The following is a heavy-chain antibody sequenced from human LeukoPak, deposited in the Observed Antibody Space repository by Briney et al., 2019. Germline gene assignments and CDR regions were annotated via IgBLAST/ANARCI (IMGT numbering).Heavy chain of an antibody. CDR1: GFSFSNSG. D-gene: IGHD3-10*02. Sequence: TGGSLRLSCAASGFSFSNSGMHWVRQAPGKGLEWVAVIWYDGSNEYYADAVKGRFTISRDNSKNTVHLQMNGLRVEDTSVYYCAREISMFVNAFDLWGQGTLVTVTS. V-gene: IGHV3-33*01. CDR2: IWYDGSNE. J-gene: IGHJ3*01. CDR3: AREISMFVNAFDL.